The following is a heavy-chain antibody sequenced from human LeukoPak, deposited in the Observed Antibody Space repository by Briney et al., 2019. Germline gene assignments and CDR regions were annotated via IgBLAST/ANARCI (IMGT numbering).Heavy chain of an antibody. Sequence: SGGSLRLSCAASGFTFSSYAMSWVRQAPGKGLEWVSAISGSGGSTYYADSVKGRFTISRDNSKNTLYLQMNSLRAEDTAVYYCAKIRIAARFGETDYWGQGTLVTVSS. CDR3: AKIRIAARFGETDY. CDR1: GFTFSSYA. V-gene: IGHV3-23*01. CDR2: ISGSGGST. J-gene: IGHJ4*02. D-gene: IGHD6-6*01.